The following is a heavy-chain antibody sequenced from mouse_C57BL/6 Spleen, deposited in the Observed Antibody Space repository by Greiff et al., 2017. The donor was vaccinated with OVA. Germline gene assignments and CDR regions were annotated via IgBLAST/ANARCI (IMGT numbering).Heavy chain of an antibody. CDR1: GYSITGGSY. Sequence: EVQLVESYPGLVKPSPSVSLTCSVTGYSITGGSYWNWIRQFPGNKLELMGYISYDGSTNYNPSLKNQISFTRDTSTTQFLLKLNSVTTEDTDTYYYARDQGYYGSSYDAMDYWGQGTSVTVSS. CDR2: ISYDGST. D-gene: IGHD1-1*01. CDR3: ARDQGYYGSSYDAMDY. J-gene: IGHJ4*01. V-gene: IGHV3-6*01.